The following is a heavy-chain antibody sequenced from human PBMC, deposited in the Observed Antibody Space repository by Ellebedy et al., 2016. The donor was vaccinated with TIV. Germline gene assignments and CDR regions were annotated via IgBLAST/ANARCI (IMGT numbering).Heavy chain of an antibody. Sequence: SETLSLXXTVSGGSISSSSYYWGWIRQPPGKGLEWIGSIYYSGSTYYNPSLKSRVTISVDTSKNQFSLKLSSVTAADTAVYYCARTKVEDIVVVVAATRGYFDYWGQGTLVTVSS. J-gene: IGHJ4*02. CDR2: IYYSGST. CDR3: ARTKVEDIVVVVAATRGYFDY. V-gene: IGHV4-39*01. D-gene: IGHD2-15*01. CDR1: GGSISSSSYY.